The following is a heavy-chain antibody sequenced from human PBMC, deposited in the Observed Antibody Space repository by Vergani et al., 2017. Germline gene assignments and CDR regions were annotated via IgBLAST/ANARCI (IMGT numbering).Heavy chain of an antibody. CDR2: INHSGST. CDR1: GGSFSGYD. Sequence: QVQLQQWGAGLLKPSETLSLTCAVYGGSFSGYDWSWIRQPPGKGLEWIGEINHSGSTNYNPSLKSRVTVSGDTSKNQFSLRLTSVTAADTAVYYYAGLRYYYYGMDVWGQGTTVTVSS. CDR3: AGLRYYYYGMDV. J-gene: IGHJ6*02. D-gene: IGHD4-17*01. V-gene: IGHV4-34*01.